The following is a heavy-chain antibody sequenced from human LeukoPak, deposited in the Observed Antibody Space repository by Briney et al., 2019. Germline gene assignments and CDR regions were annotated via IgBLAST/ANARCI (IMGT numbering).Heavy chain of an antibody. CDR3: ARGGSYSY. CDR1: GYSISSGYY. V-gene: IGHV4-38-2*02. D-gene: IGHD1-26*01. Sequence: SETLSLTCTVSGYSISSGYYWGWIRQPPGKGLEWIGSIYHSGSTSYNPSLKSRVTISVDTSKNQFSLNLSSVTAADTAVYYYARGGSYSYWGQGTLVTVSS. CDR2: IYHSGST. J-gene: IGHJ4*02.